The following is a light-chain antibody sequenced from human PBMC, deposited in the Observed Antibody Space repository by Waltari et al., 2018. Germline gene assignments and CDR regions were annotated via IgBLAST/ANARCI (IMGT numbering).Light chain of an antibody. J-gene: IGLJ2*01. CDR1: SSDVGNSKR. V-gene: IGLV2-23*02. CDR3: SSYAGSSKGV. Sequence: QSALTHPASVSGSPGQSITISCTGTSSDVGNSKRVSWYQQHPGKAPKLIIAAVSKRPSGVSDRFSGSKSGDMASLTISGLQPEDEAEYFCSSYAGSSKGVFGGGTKVTVL. CDR2: AVS.